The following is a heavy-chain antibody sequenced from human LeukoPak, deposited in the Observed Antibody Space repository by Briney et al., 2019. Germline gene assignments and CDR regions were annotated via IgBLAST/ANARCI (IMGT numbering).Heavy chain of an antibody. D-gene: IGHD1-26*01. CDR1: GDSVSSNSAA. CDR3: VRLVGATQDY. J-gene: IGHJ4*02. CDR2: TYYRSKWYD. V-gene: IGHV6-1*01. Sequence: SQTLSLTCAISGDSVSSNSAAWTSIRQSPSRGLEWLGRTYYRSKWYDDYAVSVKRRITINPDTSKNQFSLQLNSVTPEDTAVYYCVRLVGATQDYWGQGTLVTVSS.